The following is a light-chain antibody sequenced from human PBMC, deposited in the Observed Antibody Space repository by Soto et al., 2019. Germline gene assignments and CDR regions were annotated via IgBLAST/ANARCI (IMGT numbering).Light chain of an antibody. Sequence: DSQMTQSPSSLSASVGDRVTITSQARQDISNYLNWYQQKPGKAPKLLIYDASNLETGVPSRFNGSGSWTYFTFTISSLQPEDIATYYCQQYDTLPLTFGGGTKVEI. CDR3: QQYDTLPLT. V-gene: IGKV1-33*01. CDR1: QDISNY. CDR2: DAS. J-gene: IGKJ4*01.